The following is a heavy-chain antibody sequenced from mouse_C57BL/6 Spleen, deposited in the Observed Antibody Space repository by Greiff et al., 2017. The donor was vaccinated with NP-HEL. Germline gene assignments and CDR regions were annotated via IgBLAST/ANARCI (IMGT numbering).Heavy chain of an antibody. CDR3: ARHSNGFAY. Sequence: QVQLQQSGAELVRPGSSVKLSCKASGYTFTSYWLHWVKQRPIQGLEWIGNIVPSDSETNYNQKFKDKATLTVDKSSTTAYLQLSNLTSADSSVCYCARHSNGFAYWGQGTLLTVSA. D-gene: IGHD2-5*01. V-gene: IGHV1-52*01. CDR1: GYTFTSYW. J-gene: IGHJ3*01. CDR2: IVPSDSET.